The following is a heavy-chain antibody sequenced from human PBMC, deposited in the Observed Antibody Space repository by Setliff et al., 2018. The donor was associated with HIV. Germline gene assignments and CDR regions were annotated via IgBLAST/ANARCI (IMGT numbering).Heavy chain of an antibody. CDR2: ISATGCT. D-gene: IGHD2-15*01. J-gene: IGHJ5*02. CDR3: VRHHDSDFSGDPDWFDP. CDR1: GGIISSDSFF. Sequence: PSETLSLTCTVSGGIISSDSFFWSWIRQPAGKGLEWIGHISATGCTNCNPSLESRVTISVDTSKNQFSLKLSSVTAADTAVYYCVRHHDSDFSGDPDWFDPWGQGILVTVSS. V-gene: IGHV4-61*09.